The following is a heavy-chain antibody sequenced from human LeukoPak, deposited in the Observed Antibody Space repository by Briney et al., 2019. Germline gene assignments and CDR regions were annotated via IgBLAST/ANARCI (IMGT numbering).Heavy chain of an antibody. D-gene: IGHD3-16*01. CDR3: ARDTEGGDY. CDR2: IKQDGSEK. V-gene: IGHV3-7*01. CDR1: GFTFSIYW. Sequence: GGSLRLSCAASGFTFSIYWMSWVRQAPGKGLEWVANIKQDGSEKYYVDSVKGRFTISRDNAKNSLYLQMNSLRAEDTAVYYCARDTEGGDYWGQGTLVTVSS. J-gene: IGHJ4*02.